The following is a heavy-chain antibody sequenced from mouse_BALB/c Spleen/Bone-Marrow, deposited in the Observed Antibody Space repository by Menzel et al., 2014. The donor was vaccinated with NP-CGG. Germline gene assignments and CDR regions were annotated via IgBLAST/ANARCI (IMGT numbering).Heavy chain of an antibody. J-gene: IGHJ2*01. CDR1: GFTFTDYY. V-gene: IGHV7-3*02. Sequence: DVQLVESGGGLVQPGGSLRLSCATSGFTFTDYYMNWVRQPPGKALEWLGFIRNKANGYTTEYSASVKSRFTISRDNSQNILYLQMNTLRVDDSATYYCARDKGRVFFDYRGQGTTLTVSS. CDR2: IRNKANGYTT. CDR3: ARDKGRVFFDY.